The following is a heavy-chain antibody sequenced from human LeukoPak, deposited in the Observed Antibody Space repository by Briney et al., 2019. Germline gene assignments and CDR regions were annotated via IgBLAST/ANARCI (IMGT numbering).Heavy chain of an antibody. CDR1: GGSISSSSYY. CDR3: ARAASDFWSGYYLLDAFDI. V-gene: IGHV4-39*07. D-gene: IGHD3-3*01. Sequence: SETLSLTCTVSGGSISSSSYYWGWIRQPPGKGLEWIGSIYYSGYTYYNPSLESRVTISVDTSKNQFSLKLSSVTAADTAVYYCARAASDFWSGYYLLDAFDIWGQGTMVTVSS. J-gene: IGHJ3*02. CDR2: IYYSGYT.